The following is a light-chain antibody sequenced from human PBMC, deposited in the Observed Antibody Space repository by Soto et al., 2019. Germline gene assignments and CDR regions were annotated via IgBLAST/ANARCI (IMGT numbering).Light chain of an antibody. J-gene: IGKJ1*01. CDR3: QQYSIWRT. CDR1: ESVSTN. V-gene: IGKV3-15*01. Sequence: EIVLTPSPATLSLSPCERVILSCSASESVSTNLAWYQQKAGQAPRLLIYGASTRATGIPARFSGSGSGTEFTLTISGLQSEDFAVYYCQQYSIWRTCGQGTKVDI. CDR2: GAS.